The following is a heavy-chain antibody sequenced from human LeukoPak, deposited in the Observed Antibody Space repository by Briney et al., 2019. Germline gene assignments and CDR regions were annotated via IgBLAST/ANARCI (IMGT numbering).Heavy chain of an antibody. CDR2: ISGSGGST. CDR1: GFTFSSYA. CDR3: AKAPGGSGSYYNWFDP. V-gene: IGHV3-23*01. D-gene: IGHD3-10*01. J-gene: IGHJ5*02. Sequence: GGSLRLSCAASGFTFSSYAMSWVRQAPGKGLEWVSAISGSGGSTYYADSVKGRFTISRDNSKNTLYLQMNSLRAEDTAVYYCAKAPGGSGSYYNWFDPWGQGTLVTVSS.